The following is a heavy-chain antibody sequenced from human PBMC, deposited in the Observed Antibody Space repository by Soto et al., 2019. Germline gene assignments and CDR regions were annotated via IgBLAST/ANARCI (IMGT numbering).Heavy chain of an antibody. J-gene: IGHJ5*02. D-gene: IGHD2-15*01. CDR1: GFTFSSSG. CDR3: ARVDSVVVAAPFDP. CDR2: IWYDGSNK. V-gene: IGHV3-33*01. Sequence: VGSLRLSCAASGFTFSSSGMHWVRKAPGKGLEWVAVIWYDGSNKYYADSVKGRFTISRDNSKNTLYLQMNSLRAEDTAVYYCARVDSVVVAAPFDPWGQGTLVTVSS.